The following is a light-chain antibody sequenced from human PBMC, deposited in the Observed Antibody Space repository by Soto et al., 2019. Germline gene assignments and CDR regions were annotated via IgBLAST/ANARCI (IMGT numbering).Light chain of an antibody. CDR2: GAS. J-gene: IGKJ1*01. V-gene: IGKV3-20*01. CDR3: QQYGSSPWT. Sequence: EIVLTQSPGTLSLSPGERATLSCRASQSVSINYLAWYQQKPGQAPRLIIYGASIRATGIPDRFSGSGSATDFTLTISRLEPEDFAVYYCQQYGSSPWTFGQGTKVDIK. CDR1: QSVSINY.